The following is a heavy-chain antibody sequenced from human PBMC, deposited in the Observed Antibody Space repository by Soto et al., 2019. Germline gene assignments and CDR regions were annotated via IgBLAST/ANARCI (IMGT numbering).Heavy chain of an antibody. CDR1: GFTFSSYA. CDR3: ARETRRDGDSGYFDL. CDR2: ISYDGSNK. J-gene: IGHJ2*01. D-gene: IGHD5-18*01. Sequence: QVQLVESGGGVVQPGRSLRLSCAASGFTFSSYAMHWVRQAPGKGLEWVAVISYDGSNKYYADSVKGRFTISRDNSKNTLYLQMNSLRAEDTAVYYCARETRRDGDSGYFDLWGRGTLVTVSS. V-gene: IGHV3-30-3*01.